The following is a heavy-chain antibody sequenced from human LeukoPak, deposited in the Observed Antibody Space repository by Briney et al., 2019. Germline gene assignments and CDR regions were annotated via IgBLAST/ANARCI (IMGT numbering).Heavy chain of an antibody. Sequence: SVKVSCKASGGTFSSYTISWVRQAPGQGLEWMGRIIPILGIANYAQKFQGRVTITADKSTSTAYMELSSLRSGDTAVYYCARYYYDSSGPGAFDPWGQGTLVTVSS. CDR1: GGTFSSYT. CDR2: IIPILGIA. CDR3: ARYYYDSSGPGAFDP. D-gene: IGHD3-22*01. J-gene: IGHJ5*02. V-gene: IGHV1-69*02.